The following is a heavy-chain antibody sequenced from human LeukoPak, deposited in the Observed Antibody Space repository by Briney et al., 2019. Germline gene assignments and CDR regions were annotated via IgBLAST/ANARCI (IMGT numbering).Heavy chain of an antibody. V-gene: IGHV1-18*01. CDR1: GYTFSSYG. Sequence: ASVKVSWKTSGYTFSSYGITWVRQAPGQGLEWMGWISAYGHTKLARNLQARATVTIDTSTTTAYMELRSLSSDDTAVYFCARETASGYLGFDFWGQGTLITVSS. D-gene: IGHD3-3*01. CDR3: ARETASGYLGFDF. J-gene: IGHJ4*02. CDR2: ISAYGHT.